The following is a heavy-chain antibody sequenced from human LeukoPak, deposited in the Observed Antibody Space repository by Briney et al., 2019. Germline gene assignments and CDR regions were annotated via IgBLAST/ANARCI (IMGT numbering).Heavy chain of an antibody. CDR1: GGSISSYY. CDR3: ARLGGPTVTSDY. D-gene: IGHD4-17*01. J-gene: IGHJ4*02. Sequence: SETLSLTCTVSGGSISSYYWSWFRQPPGKGLEWIGYIYYSGSTNYNPSLKSRVTISVDTSKNQFSLKLSSVTAADTAVYYCARLGGPTVTSDYWGQGTLVTVSS. V-gene: IGHV4-59*08. CDR2: IYYSGST.